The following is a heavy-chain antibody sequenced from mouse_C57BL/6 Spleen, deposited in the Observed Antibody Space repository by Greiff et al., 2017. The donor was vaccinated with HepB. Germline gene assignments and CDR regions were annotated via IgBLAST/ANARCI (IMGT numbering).Heavy chain of an antibody. Sequence: VQVVESGAELAKPGASVKLSCKASGYTFTSYWMHWVKQRPGQGLEWIGYINPSSGYTKYNQKFKDKATLTADKSSSTAYMQLSSLTYEDSAVYYCARGRTGTGFAYWGQGTLVTVSA. CDR3: ARGRTGTGFAY. CDR1: GYTFTSYW. CDR2: INPSSGYT. J-gene: IGHJ3*01. D-gene: IGHD4-1*01. V-gene: IGHV1-7*01.